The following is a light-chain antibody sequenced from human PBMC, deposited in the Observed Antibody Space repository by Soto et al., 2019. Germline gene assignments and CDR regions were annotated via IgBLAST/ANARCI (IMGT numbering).Light chain of an antibody. CDR3: SSYTSSNTLVV. CDR1: SSDVGGYDY. Sequence: QSVLTQPASVSGSPGQSITISCTGTSSDVGGYDYVSWYQQHPGKAPKLMIYDVSNRPSGVSNRFSGSKSGNTASLTISGLQAEDEGDYYCSSYTSSNTLVVFGGGTKPTVL. V-gene: IGLV2-14*03. CDR2: DVS. J-gene: IGLJ2*01.